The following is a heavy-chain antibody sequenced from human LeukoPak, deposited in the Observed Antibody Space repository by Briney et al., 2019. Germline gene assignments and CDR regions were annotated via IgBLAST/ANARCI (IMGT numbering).Heavy chain of an antibody. Sequence: SETLSLTCAVYGGSFSGYYWSWIRQPAGKGLEWIGRVYTSEDAKYNPSLESRVSMSLDTSKNQFSLKLSSVTAADTAIYYCARYGDPNYYFDYWGQGTLVTVSA. V-gene: IGHV4-59*10. CDR2: VYTSEDA. CDR1: GGSFSGYY. CDR3: ARYGDPNYYFDY. D-gene: IGHD2-21*02. J-gene: IGHJ4*02.